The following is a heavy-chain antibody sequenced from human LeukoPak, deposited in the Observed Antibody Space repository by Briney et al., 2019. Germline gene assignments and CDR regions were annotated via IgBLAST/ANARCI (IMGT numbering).Heavy chain of an antibody. D-gene: IGHD2-2*01. CDR3: AKLPREYCSSTSCPNWFDT. Sequence: GGSLRLSCAASGFTFSSYGMHWVRQAPGKGLEWVSALSASGGTTYYADSVKGRFTTSRDNSKNTLYLQMNSLRAEDTALYYCAKLPREYCSSTSCPNWFDTWGQGTLVTVSS. CDR2: LSASGGTT. J-gene: IGHJ5*02. CDR1: GFTFSSYG. V-gene: IGHV3-23*01.